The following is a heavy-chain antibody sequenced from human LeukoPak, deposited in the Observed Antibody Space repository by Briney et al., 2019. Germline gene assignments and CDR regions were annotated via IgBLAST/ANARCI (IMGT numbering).Heavy chain of an antibody. D-gene: IGHD2-2*03. Sequence: RSLRLSCAASGFTFSSYGMHWVRQAPGKGLEWVAVIWYDGSNKYYADSVKGRFTISRDNSKNTLYLQMNSLRAEDTAVYYCGRGGYCSSTICYAMNAFDIWGHGTMVTVSS. CDR1: GFTFSSYG. CDR3: GRGGYCSSTICYAMNAFDI. CDR2: IWYDGSNK. J-gene: IGHJ3*02. V-gene: IGHV3-33*01.